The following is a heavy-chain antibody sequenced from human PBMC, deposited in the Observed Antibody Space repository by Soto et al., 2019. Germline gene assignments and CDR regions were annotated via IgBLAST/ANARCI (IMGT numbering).Heavy chain of an antibody. CDR1: GFTFSSYA. Sequence: GGSLRLSCAASGFTFSSYAMHWVRQAPGKGLEWVAVISYDGSNKYYADSVKGRFTISRDNSKNTLYLQMNSLRAEDTAVYYCARERKGYYGSGSYYDYWGQGTLVTVSS. CDR3: ARERKGYYGSGSYYDY. J-gene: IGHJ4*02. CDR2: ISYDGSNK. V-gene: IGHV3-30-3*01. D-gene: IGHD3-10*01.